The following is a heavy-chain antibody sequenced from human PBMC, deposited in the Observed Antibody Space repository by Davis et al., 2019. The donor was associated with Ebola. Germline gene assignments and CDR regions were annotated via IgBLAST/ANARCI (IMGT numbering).Heavy chain of an antibody. CDR2: VSAYRDNA. CDR3: ARDYYCSGGHCLDTFDI. V-gene: IGHV1-18*01. CDR1: GYSFTNYG. J-gene: IGHJ3*02. Sequence: ASVKVSCKASGYSFTNYGISWVRQAPGQGLEWMGWVSAYRDNANYAQRFQGRVTMTADTSTSTVYMELRSLTSDDTAMYYCARDYYCSGGHCLDTFDIWGQGTMVIVSS. D-gene: IGHD2-15*01.